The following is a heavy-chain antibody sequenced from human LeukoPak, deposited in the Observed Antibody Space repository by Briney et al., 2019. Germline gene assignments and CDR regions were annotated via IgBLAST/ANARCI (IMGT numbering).Heavy chain of an antibody. CDR2: ISSSSSYI. CDR1: GFTFSSYS. D-gene: IGHD2-21*02. CDR3: ARDYRVVTFDY. V-gene: IGHV3-21*01. Sequence: GGSLRLSCAAPGFTFSSYSMNWVRQAPGKGLEWVSSISSSSSYIYYADSVKGRFTISRDNAKNSLYLQMNSLRAEDTAVYYCARDYRVVTFDYWGQGTLVTVSS. J-gene: IGHJ4*02.